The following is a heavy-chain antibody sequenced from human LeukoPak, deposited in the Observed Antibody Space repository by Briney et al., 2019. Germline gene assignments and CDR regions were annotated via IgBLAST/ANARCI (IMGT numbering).Heavy chain of an antibody. V-gene: IGHV4-31*03. CDR3: ARERARFSAIDY. J-gene: IGHJ4*02. Sequence: SETLSLTCTVSGGSISSGTYYWSWLRQHPGTGLEWIGYIYYSGSTYYNPSLKSRLTISLDTSKNQFSLKLSSVTAADTAEYYCARERARFSAIDYWGQGTLVTVSS. CDR2: IYYSGST. D-gene: IGHD3-3*01. CDR1: GGSISSGTYY.